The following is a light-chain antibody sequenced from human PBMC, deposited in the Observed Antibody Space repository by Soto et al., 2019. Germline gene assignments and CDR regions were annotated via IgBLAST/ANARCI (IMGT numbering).Light chain of an antibody. V-gene: IGKV1-12*01. Sequence: DIQMTQSPSSVSASVGDRVTITCRASQDISTWLAWYQRKPGKAPKLLIYGLSSLESGVPSRFSGRRSGTDFTLTISSLQPEDFATYYCQQANSFPPTFGQGTKVEIK. CDR1: QDISTW. CDR2: GLS. J-gene: IGKJ1*01. CDR3: QQANSFPPT.